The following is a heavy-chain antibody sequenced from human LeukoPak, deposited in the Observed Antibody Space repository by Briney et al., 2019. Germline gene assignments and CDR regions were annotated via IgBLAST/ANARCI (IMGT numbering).Heavy chain of an antibody. CDR3: AELGITMIGGV. J-gene: IGHJ6*04. Sequence: GGSLRLSCAASGFTFRSYGMHWVRQAPGKGLVWVSRINSDGSSTSYADSVKGRFTISRDNAKNSLYLQMNSLRAEDTAVYYCAELGITMIGGVWGKGTTVTISS. CDR2: INSDGSST. D-gene: IGHD3-10*02. CDR1: GFTFRSYG. V-gene: IGHV3-74*01.